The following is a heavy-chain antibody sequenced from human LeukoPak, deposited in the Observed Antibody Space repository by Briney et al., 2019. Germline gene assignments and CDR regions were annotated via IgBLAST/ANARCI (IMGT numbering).Heavy chain of an antibody. V-gene: IGHV3-48*03. Sequence: GGSLRLSCAASGFTLSSYEMNWVRQAPGKGLEWVSYISSSGSTIYYADSVKGRFTISRDNAKNSLYLQMNSLRAEDTAVYYCARDYRGVMDYWGQGTLVTVSS. D-gene: IGHD3-10*01. J-gene: IGHJ4*02. CDR2: ISSSGSTI. CDR1: GFTLSSYE. CDR3: ARDYRGVMDY.